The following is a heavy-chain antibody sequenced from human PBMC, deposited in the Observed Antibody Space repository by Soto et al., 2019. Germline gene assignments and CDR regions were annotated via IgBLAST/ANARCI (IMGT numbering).Heavy chain of an antibody. Sequence: EVQLVQSGAEVKKPGESLKISCKGSGYKFPNYFIAWVRQLPGKGLEYMGLIYPGDSDTRYSPSFQGQVTISADKSVNTTYLQWSSLKSSDTAIYYCARRCEGATALVSDWFDPWGQGTLVTVSS. J-gene: IGHJ5*02. D-gene: IGHD3-9*01. CDR2: IYPGDSDT. CDR1: GYKFPNYF. V-gene: IGHV5-51*01. CDR3: ARRCEGATALVSDWFDP.